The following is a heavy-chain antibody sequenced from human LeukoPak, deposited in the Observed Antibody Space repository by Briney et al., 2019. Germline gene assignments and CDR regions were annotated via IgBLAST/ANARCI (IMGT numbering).Heavy chain of an antibody. J-gene: IGHJ4*02. D-gene: IGHD2-15*01. CDR3: ARLFGYCSGGSCYPHYFDY. Sequence: SETLSLTCAVSGGSISSSNWWSWVRQPPGKGLEWIGEFYHSGSTNYNPSLKSRVTISVDKSKNQFSLKLSSVTAADTAVYYCARLFGYCSGGSCYPHYFDYWGQGTLVTVSS. CDR1: GGSISSSNW. V-gene: IGHV4-4*02. CDR2: FYHSGST.